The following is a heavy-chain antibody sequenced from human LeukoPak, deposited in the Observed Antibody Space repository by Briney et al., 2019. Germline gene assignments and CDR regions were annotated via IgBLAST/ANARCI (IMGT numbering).Heavy chain of an antibody. Sequence: ASVKVSCKASGYTFTGYYMHWVRQAPGQGLEWMGRINPNSGGTNYAQKFQGRVTMTRDTSISTAYMELSRLKSDDTAVDYCSIYCDYSRGFDYWGQGTLVTVSS. CDR3: SIYCDYSRGFDY. J-gene: IGHJ4*02. CDR1: GYTFTGYY. V-gene: IGHV1-2*06. D-gene: IGHD4-17*01. CDR2: INPNSGGT.